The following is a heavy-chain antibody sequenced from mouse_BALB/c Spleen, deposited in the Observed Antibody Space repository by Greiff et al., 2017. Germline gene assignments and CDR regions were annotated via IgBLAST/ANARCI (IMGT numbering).Heavy chain of an antibody. CDR3: ARQGGSCYGNSYNAY. J-gene: IGHJ3*01. D-gene: IGHD1-1*01. CDR2: ISSGGSYT. Sequence: EVQLVESGGDLVKPGGSLKLSCAASGFTFSSYGMSWVRQTPDKRLEWVATISSGGSYTYYPDSVKGRFTISRDNAKNTLYLQMSSLKSEDTAMYYCARQGGSCYGNSYNAYWGQGTLVTVSA. CDR1: GFTFSSYG. V-gene: IGHV5-6*01.